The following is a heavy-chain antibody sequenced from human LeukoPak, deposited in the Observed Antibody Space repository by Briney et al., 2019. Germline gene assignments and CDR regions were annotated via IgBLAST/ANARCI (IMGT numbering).Heavy chain of an antibody. J-gene: IGHJ4*02. D-gene: IGHD3-3*01. Sequence: AGGSLRLSCAASGFTVSSNYMSWVRQAPGKGLEWVSVIYSGGSTYYADSVKGRFTISRDNSKNTLYLQMNSLRAEDTAVYYCARDFLGARYYDFWSGSLYYWGQGTLVTVSS. CDR3: ARDFLGARYYDFWSGSLYY. CDR1: GFTVSSNY. CDR2: IYSGGST. V-gene: IGHV3-66*02.